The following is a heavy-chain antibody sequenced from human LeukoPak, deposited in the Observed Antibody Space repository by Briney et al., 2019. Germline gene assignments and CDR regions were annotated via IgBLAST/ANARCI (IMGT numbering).Heavy chain of an antibody. CDR3: AKGYSGYDPHLFDY. J-gene: IGHJ4*02. CDR1: GFTFSSYS. Sequence: PGGSLRLSCAASGFTFSSYSMNWVRQAPGKGLEWVSAISGSGGSTYYADSVKGRFTISRDNSKNTLYLQMNSLRAEDTAVYYCAKGYSGYDPHLFDYWGQGTLVTVSS. D-gene: IGHD5-12*01. CDR2: ISGSGGST. V-gene: IGHV3-23*01.